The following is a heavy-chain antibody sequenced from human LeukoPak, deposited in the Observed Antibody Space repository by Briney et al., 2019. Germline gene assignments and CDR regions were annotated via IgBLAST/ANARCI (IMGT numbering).Heavy chain of an antibody. CDR1: GYTFTSYG. CDR3: ASEYKYDSSGANAFDI. J-gene: IGHJ3*02. V-gene: IGHV1-18*01. CDR2: ISAYNGNT. Sequence: ASVKVSCKASGYTFTSYGISWVRQAPGQGLEWMGWISAYNGNTNYAQKLQGRVTMTTDTSTSTAYMELRSLRSDDTAVYYCASEYKYDSSGANAFDIWGQGTMVTVSS. D-gene: IGHD3-22*01.